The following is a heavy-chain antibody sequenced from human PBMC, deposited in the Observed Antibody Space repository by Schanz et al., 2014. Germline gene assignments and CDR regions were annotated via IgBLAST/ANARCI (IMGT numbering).Heavy chain of an antibody. D-gene: IGHD5-12*01. J-gene: IGHJ4*02. CDR2: INVYNGDT. V-gene: IGHV1-2*06. CDR3: ASGSVGGGNDYRGPLAY. CDR1: GYTFTDYY. Sequence: QVQLVQSGAEVKKPGASVKISCKASGYTFTDYYMYWVRQAPGQGLEWMGRINVYNGDTKFAKTFQDRVTLTTDTSTSTAYMELSSLRSEDTAVYYCASGSVGGGNDYRGPLAYWGQGILVTVSS.